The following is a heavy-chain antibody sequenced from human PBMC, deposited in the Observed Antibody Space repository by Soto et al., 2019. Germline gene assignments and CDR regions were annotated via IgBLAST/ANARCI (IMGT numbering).Heavy chain of an antibody. CDR2: ISSSSSTI. CDR3: ARDLTYYYYGMDV. Sequence: PGGSLRLSCAASGFTFSSYSMNWVRQAPGKGLEWVSSISSSSSTIYYADSVKGRFTIPRDNAKNSLYLQMNSLRDEDTAVYYCARDLTYYYYGMDVWGQGTPVTVSS. V-gene: IGHV3-48*02. D-gene: IGHD2-21*02. J-gene: IGHJ6*02. CDR1: GFTFSSYS.